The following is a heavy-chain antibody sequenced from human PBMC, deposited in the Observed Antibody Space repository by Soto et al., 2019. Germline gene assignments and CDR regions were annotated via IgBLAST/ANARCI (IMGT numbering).Heavy chain of an antibody. D-gene: IGHD3-16*01. V-gene: IGHV4-59*12. CDR2: IYHSGST. J-gene: IGHJ4*02. CDR3: AHVGGRRYFDY. Sequence: SETLSLTCTVSGGSISSYYWSWIRQPPGKGLEWIGDIYHSGSTNYNPSLKSRVTISVDKSKNQFSLKLSSVTAADTAVYYCAHVGGRRYFDYWGQGTLVTVSS. CDR1: GGSISSYY.